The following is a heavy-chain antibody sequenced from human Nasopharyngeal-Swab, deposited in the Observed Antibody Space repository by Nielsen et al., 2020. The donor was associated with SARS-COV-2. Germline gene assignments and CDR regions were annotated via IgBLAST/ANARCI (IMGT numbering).Heavy chain of an antibody. J-gene: IGHJ6*02. CDR1: GGSISSYY. V-gene: IGHV4-59*01. CDR3: AREVTNYGMDV. CDR2: TYYSGST. Sequence: SETLSLTCTVSGGSISSYYWSWIRQPPGKGLEWTGYTYYSGSTNYNPSLKSRVTISVDTSKNQFSLKLSSVTAADTAVYYCAREVTNYGMDVWGQGTTVTVSS. D-gene: IGHD4-17*01.